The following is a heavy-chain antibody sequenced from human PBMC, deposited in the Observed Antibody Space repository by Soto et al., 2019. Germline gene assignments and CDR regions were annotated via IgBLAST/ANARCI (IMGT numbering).Heavy chain of an antibody. CDR1: EFTFSSYA. CDR2: ISGSGKST. Sequence: RLTCVASEFTFSSYAMSWVRQAPGKGLEWVSAISGSGKSTYYADSVKGRFAVSRDNSMSTLYLQMNSLRDEDTAVYYCAKVPTGEMATVFQAFDIWGQGTMVTVSS. J-gene: IGHJ3*02. CDR3: AKVPTGEMATVFQAFDI. V-gene: IGHV3-23*01. D-gene: IGHD4-4*01.